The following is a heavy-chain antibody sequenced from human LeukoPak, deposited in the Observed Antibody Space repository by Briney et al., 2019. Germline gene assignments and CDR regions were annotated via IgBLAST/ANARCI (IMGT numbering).Heavy chain of an antibody. CDR2: ISAYNGNT. V-gene: IGHV1-18*01. Sequence: GASVKVSCKASGYTFTSYGISWVRQAPGQGLEWMGWISAYNGNTNYAQKLQGRVTMTTDTSTSTAYMELRSLRSDDTAVYYCAREVRIAARSHFDYWGQGTLVTVSS. CDR3: AREVRIAARSHFDY. J-gene: IGHJ4*02. D-gene: IGHD6-6*01. CDR1: GYTFTSYG.